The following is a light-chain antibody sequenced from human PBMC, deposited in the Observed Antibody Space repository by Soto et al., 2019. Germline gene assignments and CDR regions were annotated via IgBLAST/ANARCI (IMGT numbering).Light chain of an antibody. V-gene: IGLV1-44*01. CDR3: AAWDDSLKGV. CDR1: SSNIGSNT. J-gene: IGLJ1*01. CDR2: SNN. Sequence: QSVLTQPPSASGTPGQRVTISCSGSSSNIGSNTVNWYQQLPGTAPKLLIYSNNQRPSGVPDRFSGSKSGTSASLAISGLQSEDEAAYYCAAWDDSLKGVFGTGTKVTVL.